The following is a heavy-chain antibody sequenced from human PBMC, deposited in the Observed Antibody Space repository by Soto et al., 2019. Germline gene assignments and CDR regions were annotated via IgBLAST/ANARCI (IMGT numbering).Heavy chain of an antibody. D-gene: IGHD6-13*01. CDR2: IKKDESKK. CDR1: GFTFRSYW. V-gene: IGHV3-7*05. CDR3: ASGVSPGCSSWYFDAFDL. J-gene: IGHJ3*01. Sequence: EERLVESGGGLVQPGGSLRLSCAASGFTFRSYWMTWVRQAPGKGLEWVANIKKDESKKSYLDSVRGRFTISRDNAKNSLYLRMDSLTAEDTALYYCASGVSPGCSSWYFDAFDLWGQGTMVTVSS.